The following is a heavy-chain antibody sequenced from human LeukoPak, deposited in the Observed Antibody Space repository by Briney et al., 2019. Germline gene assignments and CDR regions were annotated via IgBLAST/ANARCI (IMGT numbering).Heavy chain of an antibody. CDR3: ASVDSSSHYYYYYYGMDV. D-gene: IGHD6-6*01. J-gene: IGHJ6*02. Sequence: PSETLSLTCAVYGGSFSGYYWSWNRQPPGKGLEWIGEINHSGSTNYNPSLKSRVTISVDTSKNQFSLKLSSVTAADTAVYYCASVDSSSHYYYYYYGMDVWGQGTTVTVSS. V-gene: IGHV4-34*01. CDR2: INHSGST. CDR1: GGSFSGYY.